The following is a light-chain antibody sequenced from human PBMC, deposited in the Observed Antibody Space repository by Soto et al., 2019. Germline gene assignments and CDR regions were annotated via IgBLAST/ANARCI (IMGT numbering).Light chain of an antibody. CDR3: QRYSDWPPWT. V-gene: IGKV3-15*01. Sequence: EIVMTQSPATLSVSPGERATLSCRASQSVSNKLAWYQQKPGQAPRLLIYDASIRATGIPDRFIGSGSGTEFTLTITSLQSADFEIYFCQRYSDWPPWTFGQGTKVEIK. CDR2: DAS. J-gene: IGKJ1*01. CDR1: QSVSNK.